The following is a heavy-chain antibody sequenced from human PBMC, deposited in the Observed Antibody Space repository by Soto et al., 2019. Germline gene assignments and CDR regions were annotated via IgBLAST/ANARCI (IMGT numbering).Heavy chain of an antibody. CDR1: GGTFSSYA. CDR3: ARDRASPIGWYYGMDV. J-gene: IGHJ6*02. V-gene: IGHV1-69*13. Sequence: ASVKVSCKASGGTFSSYAISWVRQAPGQGLEWMGGIIPIFGTANYAQKFQGRVTITADESTSTAYMELSSLRSEDTAVYYCARDRASPIGWYYGMDVWGQGTTVTVSS. D-gene: IGHD2-2*01. CDR2: IIPIFGTA.